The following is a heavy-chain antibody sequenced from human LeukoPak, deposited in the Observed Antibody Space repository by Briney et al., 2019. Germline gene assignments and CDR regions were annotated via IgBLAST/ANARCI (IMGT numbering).Heavy chain of an antibody. CDR2: IYHSGRT. D-gene: IGHD3-16*01. CDR3: ARLTYSVWGGYAFDI. Sequence: PSETLSLTCTVSGYSISSGYYWGWIRQPPGKGLEWIGSIYHSGRTFYNPSLKSRVTISGDTSKNQFSLKLTSVTAADTAVYYCARLTYSVWGGYAFDIWGQGTMVTVSS. V-gene: IGHV4-38-2*02. CDR1: GYSISSGYY. J-gene: IGHJ3*02.